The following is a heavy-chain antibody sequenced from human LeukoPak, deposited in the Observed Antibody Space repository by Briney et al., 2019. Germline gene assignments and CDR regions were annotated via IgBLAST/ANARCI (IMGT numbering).Heavy chain of an antibody. J-gene: IGHJ4*02. V-gene: IGHV3-15*07. CDR1: GFTFSNAY. CDR3: AKIRPLDSSSWSHGDY. CDR2: IKPKTDGETT. D-gene: IGHD6-13*01. Sequence: NPGGSLRLSCAASGFTFSNAYMNWVRQAPGKGLEWVGRIKPKTDGETTEYAAPVKDRFSISRDDSKSMMYLQMNSLKTEDTAVYYCAKIRPLDSSSWSHGDYWGQGTLVTVSS.